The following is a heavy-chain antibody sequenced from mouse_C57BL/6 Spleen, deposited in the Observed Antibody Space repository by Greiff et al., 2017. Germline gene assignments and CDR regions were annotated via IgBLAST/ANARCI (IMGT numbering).Heavy chain of an antibody. D-gene: IGHD1-1*01. CDR3: ANYYGQTGFAY. J-gene: IGHJ3*01. CDR2: ISSGGSYT. V-gene: IGHV5-6*01. CDR1: GFTFSSYG. Sequence: EVKLMESGGDLVKPGGSLKLSCAASGFTFSSYGMSWVRQTPDKRLAWVATISSGGSYTYYPDSVKGRFTISRDNAKNTLYLQMSSLKSEDTAMYYCANYYGQTGFAYWGQGTLVTVSA.